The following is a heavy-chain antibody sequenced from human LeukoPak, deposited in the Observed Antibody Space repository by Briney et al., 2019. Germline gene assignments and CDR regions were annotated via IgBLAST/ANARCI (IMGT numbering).Heavy chain of an antibody. V-gene: IGHV4-4*02. CDR3: ATTSNGIDY. CDR1: GGSISSSNW. CDR2: IYHGGST. J-gene: IGHJ4*02. D-gene: IGHD5-18*01. Sequence: SETLSLTCAVSGGSISSSNWWRWVRQPPGKGLEWIGEIYHGGSTNYNPSLKSRVTISVDKSKNQFSLKLSSVTAADTALYYCATTSNGIDYWGQGTLVTVSS.